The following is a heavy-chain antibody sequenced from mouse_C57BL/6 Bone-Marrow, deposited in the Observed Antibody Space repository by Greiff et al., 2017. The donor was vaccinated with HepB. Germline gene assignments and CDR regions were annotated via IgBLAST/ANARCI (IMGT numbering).Heavy chain of an antibody. CDR1: GFTFSDYS. CDR2: INYDGSST. V-gene: IGHV5-16*01. J-gene: IGHJ1*03. D-gene: IGHD1-1*01. CDR3: ARYFYDGSTVDV. Sequence: EVQVVESEGGLVQPGSSMKLSCTASGFTFSDYSMAWVRQVPEKGLEWVANINYDGSSTYYMDSFKSRFIISRDNAKNILYLQMSSLKSEDTATYYCARYFYDGSTVDVWGTGTTVTVSS.